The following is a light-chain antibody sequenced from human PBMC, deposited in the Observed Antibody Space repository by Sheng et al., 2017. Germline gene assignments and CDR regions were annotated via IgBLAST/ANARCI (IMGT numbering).Light chain of an antibody. CDR1: QDIHNS. V-gene: IGKV1-33*01. Sequence: DIQMTQSPSSLSAFVGDRVTITCQASQDIHNSLNWYQHKPGKAPKLLIYDASNLETGVPSRVSGSGSGTDFTFTISSLQPEDIATYYCQQYNNLPFTFGPWDQSGYQT. CDR3: QQYNNLPFT. J-gene: IGKJ3*01. CDR2: DAS.